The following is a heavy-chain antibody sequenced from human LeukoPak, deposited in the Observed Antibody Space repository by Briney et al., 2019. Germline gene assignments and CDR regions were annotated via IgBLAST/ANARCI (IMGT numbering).Heavy chain of an antibody. CDR2: ISSSSSYI. Sequence: GGSLRLSCAASGFTFSSYSMNWVRQAPGKGLEWVSSISSSSSYIYYADSVKGRFTISRDNAKNSLYLQMNSLRAEDTTVYYCARDLWLGELLVGRKGWFDPWGQGTLVTVSS. J-gene: IGHJ5*02. CDR3: ARDLWLGELLVGRKGWFDP. D-gene: IGHD3-10*01. V-gene: IGHV3-21*01. CDR1: GFTFSSYS.